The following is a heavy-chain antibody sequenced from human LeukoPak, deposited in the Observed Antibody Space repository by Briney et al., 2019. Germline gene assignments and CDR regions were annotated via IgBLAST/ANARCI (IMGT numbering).Heavy chain of an antibody. J-gene: IGHJ4*02. V-gene: IGHV3-74*01. Sequence: GGSLRLSCAASGFTFSSYWMHWVRRAPGNGLVWVSRINSDGSSTSYADSVKGRFTISRDNAKNTVYLQMNSLRAEDTAVYYCARHVVAVGFDYWGQGTLVTVSS. D-gene: IGHD3-22*01. CDR2: INSDGSST. CDR1: GFTFSSYW. CDR3: ARHVVAVGFDY.